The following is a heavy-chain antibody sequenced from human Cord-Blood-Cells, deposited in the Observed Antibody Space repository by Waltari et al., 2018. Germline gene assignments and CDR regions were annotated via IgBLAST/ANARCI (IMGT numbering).Heavy chain of an antibody. Sequence: QLQLQESGPGLVKPSETPSLTCTVSGGSISSSSYYWGWIRQPPGKGLEWIGSIYYSGRTNYNPALKRRVTISVDTSKNQFSLKLSSVTAADTAVYYCARHPPPYYDSSGYDYWGQGTLVTVSS. CDR2: IYYSGRT. J-gene: IGHJ4*02. CDR1: GGSISSSSYY. CDR3: ARHPPPYYDSSGYDY. D-gene: IGHD3-22*01. V-gene: IGHV4-39*01.